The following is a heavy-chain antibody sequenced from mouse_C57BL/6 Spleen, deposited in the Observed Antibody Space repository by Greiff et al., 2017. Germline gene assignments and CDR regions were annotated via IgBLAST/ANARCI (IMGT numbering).Heavy chain of an antibody. CDR1: GYTFTSYW. CDR2: INPSSGYA. J-gene: IGHJ1*03. V-gene: IGHV1-7*01. D-gene: IGHD2-3*01. CDR3: ARGGWLLPYFDV. Sequence: QVQLQQSGAELAKPGASVKLSCKASGYTFTSYWMHWVKQRPGQGLEWIGYINPSSGYAKYNQKFKDKATLTADKSASTAYMQLSSLAYEDSAVYYCARGGWLLPYFDVWGTGTTVTVSS.